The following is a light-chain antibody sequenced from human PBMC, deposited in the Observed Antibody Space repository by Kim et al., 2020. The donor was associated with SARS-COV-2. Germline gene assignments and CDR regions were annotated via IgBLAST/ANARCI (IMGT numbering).Light chain of an antibody. V-gene: IGKV3-20*01. CDR2: GIS. CDR3: QQYGASPIT. J-gene: IGKJ4*01. CDR1: QSVSSNY. Sequence: EIVLTQSPGTLSLSPGERATLSCRASQSVSSNYLAWYQQKPGQAPRLLIHGISTRATGFPDRFSGRGSGTDFTLTIDRLEPEDFAVYYCQQYGASPITFGGGTKVDIK.